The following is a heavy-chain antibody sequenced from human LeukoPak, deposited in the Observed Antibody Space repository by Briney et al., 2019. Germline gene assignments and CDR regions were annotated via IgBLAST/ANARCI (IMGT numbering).Heavy chain of an antibody. J-gene: IGHJ4*02. Sequence: SETLPFTCTVSGGSISSYYWSWIRQPPGKGLEWIGEINHSGSTNYNPSLKSRVTISVDTSKNQFSLKLSSVTAADTAVYYCARDPDCSGGSCSFDYWGQGTLVTVSS. CDR3: ARDPDCSGGSCSFDY. CDR1: GGSISSYY. V-gene: IGHV4-34*01. CDR2: INHSGST. D-gene: IGHD2-15*01.